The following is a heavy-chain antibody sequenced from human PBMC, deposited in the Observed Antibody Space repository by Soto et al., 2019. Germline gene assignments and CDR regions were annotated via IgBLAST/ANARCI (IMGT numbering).Heavy chain of an antibody. D-gene: IGHD6-19*01. Sequence: EVQLVESGGGLVQPGGSLRLSCAASGFTFSSYWMSWVRQAPGKGLEWVANIKQDGSEKYYVDSVKGRFTISRDNAKNTLYLQMNRLRAEDTAVYYCARWSGSGWNFDYWGQGTLVTVSS. CDR3: ARWSGSGWNFDY. CDR2: IKQDGSEK. J-gene: IGHJ4*02. CDR1: GFTFSSYW. V-gene: IGHV3-7*01.